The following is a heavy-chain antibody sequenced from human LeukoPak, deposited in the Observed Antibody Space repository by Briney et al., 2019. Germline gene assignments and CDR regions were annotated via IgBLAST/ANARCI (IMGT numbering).Heavy chain of an antibody. V-gene: IGHV3-48*04. J-gene: IGHJ4*02. D-gene: IGHD3-16*01. CDR1: GFTFSSYS. CDR3: VTGRGGH. CDR2: ISSGSSTI. Sequence: GGSLRLSCAASGFTFSSYSMNWVRQAPGKGLEWVSYISSGSSTIYYADSVKGRFTISRDNAKNSLYLQMSSLRAEDAAVYYCVTGRGGHWGQGTLVTVSS.